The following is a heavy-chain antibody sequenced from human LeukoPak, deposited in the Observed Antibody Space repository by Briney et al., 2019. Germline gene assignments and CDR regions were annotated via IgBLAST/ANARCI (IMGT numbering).Heavy chain of an antibody. V-gene: IGHV3-7*01. CDR1: GFTFSSCW. CDR2: INEEGSEK. D-gene: IGHD3-22*01. J-gene: IGHJ4*02. Sequence: GGSLRLPCAASGFTFSSCWMTWVRQAPGKGLEWVANINEEGSEKYYVDSVKGRFTISRDNAKNSLYLQMNSLRAEDTAVYYCARDSSGYYPEGGFDYWGQGTLVTVSS. CDR3: ARDSSGYYPEGGFDY.